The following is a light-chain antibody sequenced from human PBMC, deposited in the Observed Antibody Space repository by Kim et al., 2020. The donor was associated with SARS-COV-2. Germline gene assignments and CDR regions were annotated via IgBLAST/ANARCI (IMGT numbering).Light chain of an antibody. Sequence: DIQMTQSPSSLSASVGDRVTITCQASQDISNYLNWYQQKPGKAPKLLNYDASNLETGVPSRLSGSGSGTDFTFTISSLQPEDIATYYCQQYDNLPYTFGQGTKLEI. CDR2: DAS. J-gene: IGKJ2*01. CDR3: QQYDNLPYT. V-gene: IGKV1-33*01. CDR1: QDISNY.